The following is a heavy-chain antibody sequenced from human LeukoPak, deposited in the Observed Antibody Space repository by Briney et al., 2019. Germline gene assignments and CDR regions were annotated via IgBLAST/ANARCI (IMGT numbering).Heavy chain of an antibody. D-gene: IGHD2-2*01. Sequence: GASVKVSCKASGYTFTGYYMHWVRQAPGQGLEWIGWNNPNSGGTNYAQKFQGRVTMTRDMSISTAYMELSRLRSDDTAVDYCARDRGYCSSTSCYHWFDPWGQGTLVTVSS. J-gene: IGHJ5*02. CDR2: NNPNSGGT. V-gene: IGHV1-2*02. CDR1: GYTFTGYY. CDR3: ARDRGYCSSTSCYHWFDP.